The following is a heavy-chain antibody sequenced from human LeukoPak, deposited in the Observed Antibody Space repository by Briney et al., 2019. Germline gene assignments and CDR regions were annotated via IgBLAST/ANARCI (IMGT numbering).Heavy chain of an antibody. CDR2: VDPNSGGT. J-gene: IGHJ4*02. CDR3: ARITSSTWYTPYFDY. CDR1: GYTFTGYY. Sequence: ASGKVSCKASGYTFTGYYMHWVRQAPGQGPEWMGWVDPNSGGTNYAQKFQGRVTMTRDTSISTAYMELSRLGSDDTAVYYCARITSSTWYTPYFDYWGQGTLVTVSS. V-gene: IGHV1-2*02. D-gene: IGHD6-13*01.